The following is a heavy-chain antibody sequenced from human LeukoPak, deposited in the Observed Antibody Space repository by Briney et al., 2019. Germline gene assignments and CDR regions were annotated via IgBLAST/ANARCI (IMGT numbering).Heavy chain of an antibody. CDR3: ARSILPAANAIDY. J-gene: IGHJ4*02. CDR2: MSSSGSTI. CDR1: GFTFSEYY. D-gene: IGHD2-2*01. Sequence: GGSLRLSCAASGFTFSEYYMNWIRQAPGKGLEWISYMSSSGSTISYADSVTGRFTVSGDNAKNSLYLQMNSLRAEDTAVYYCARSILPAANAIDYWGQGTLLTVSS. V-gene: IGHV3-11*04.